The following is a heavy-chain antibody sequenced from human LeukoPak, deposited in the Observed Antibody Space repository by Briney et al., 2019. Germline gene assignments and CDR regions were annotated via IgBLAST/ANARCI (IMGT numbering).Heavy chain of an antibody. CDR2: ISSSSSYI. D-gene: IGHD3-3*01. CDR3: ARDPQQRFLEWYALNWFDP. CDR1: GFTFSSYS. J-gene: IGHJ5*02. Sequence: GGSLRLSCAASGFTFSSYSMNWVRQAPGKGLEWVSSISSSSSYIYYADSVKGRFTISRDNAKNSLYLQMNSLRAEDTAVYYCARDPQQRFLEWYALNWFDPWGQGTLVTVSS. V-gene: IGHV3-21*01.